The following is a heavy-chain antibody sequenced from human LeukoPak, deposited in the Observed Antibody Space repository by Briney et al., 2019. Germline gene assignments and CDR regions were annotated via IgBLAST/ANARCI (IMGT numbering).Heavy chain of an antibody. J-gene: IGHJ4*02. V-gene: IGHV1-69*13. CDR3: ARGKSRQWLVTPFDF. D-gene: IGHD6-19*01. CDR1: GGSFPNYA. CDR2: IIPIFGTT. Sequence: ASVKVSCKASGGSFPNYAISWVRQAPGQGLEWMGGIIPIFGTTKYAQNLQGRLSFSADESTTTAYMELSGLKYEDTAIYFCARGKSRQWLVTPFDFWGQGTLVTVSS.